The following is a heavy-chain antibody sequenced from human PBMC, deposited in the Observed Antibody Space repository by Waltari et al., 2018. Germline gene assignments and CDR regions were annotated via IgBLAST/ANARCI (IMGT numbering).Heavy chain of an antibody. D-gene: IGHD3-3*01. J-gene: IGHJ4*02. CDR1: GGSISSYY. V-gene: IGHV4-59*08. CDR2: IYYSGST. Sequence: QVQLQESGPGLVKPSETLSLTCTVSGGSISSYYWRWIRQPPGKGLEWIGYIYYSGSTNYNPALKSRVTISVDTSKNQFSLKLSSVTAADTAVYYCTRNKRDFWSGYYDYWGQGTLVTVSS. CDR3: TRNKRDFWSGYYDY.